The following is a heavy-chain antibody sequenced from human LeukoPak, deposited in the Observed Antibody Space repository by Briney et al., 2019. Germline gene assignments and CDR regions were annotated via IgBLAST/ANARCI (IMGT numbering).Heavy chain of an antibody. CDR3: ARERIVAGTGTFDS. Sequence: ASVKVSCKASGGTFSSYAISWVRQAPGQGLEWMGWTSTYNGNTHYAQKLQGRVTLTTDTSTSTAYMELRSLRSDDTAVYYCARERIVAGTGTFDSWGQGTLVTVSS. J-gene: IGHJ4*02. D-gene: IGHD6-19*01. V-gene: IGHV1-18*01. CDR2: TSTYNGNT. CDR1: GGTFSSYA.